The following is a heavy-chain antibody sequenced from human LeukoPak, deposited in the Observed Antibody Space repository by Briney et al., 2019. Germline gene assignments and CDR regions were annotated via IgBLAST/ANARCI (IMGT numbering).Heavy chain of an antibody. V-gene: IGHV3-30*04. CDR3: ARDLPLIAVAVNNAFDI. CDR1: GFTFSSYA. J-gene: IGHJ3*02. CDR2: ISYDGSNK. D-gene: IGHD6-19*01. Sequence: GGSLRLSCAASGFTFSSYAMHWVRQAPGKVLEWVAVISYDGSNKYYADSVKGRFTISRDNYKNPLYLQMNSLRAEDTAVYYCARDLPLIAVAVNNAFDIWGQGTMVTVSS.